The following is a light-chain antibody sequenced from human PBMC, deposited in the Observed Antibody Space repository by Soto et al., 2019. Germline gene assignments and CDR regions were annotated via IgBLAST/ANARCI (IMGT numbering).Light chain of an antibody. J-gene: IGKJ2*01. CDR2: GAS. CDR3: QRYDGY. CDR1: QNINNW. V-gene: IGKV1-5*01. Sequence: DTQMTQSPSTLSASVGDTVTITCRARQNINNWLAWYQQKPEKVPKLLIYGASTLEDGVPPRFSGSRSGTEFTLTINSLQPDDFATYYCQRYDGYFGQGTKLEIK.